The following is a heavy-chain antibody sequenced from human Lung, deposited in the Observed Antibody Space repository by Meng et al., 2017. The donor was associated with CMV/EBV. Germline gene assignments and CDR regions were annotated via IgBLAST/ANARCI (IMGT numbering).Heavy chain of an antibody. Sequence: QVQLQQSGPGLVKPSQTLSLTCAISGDTVSSNRATWNWIRQSPSRGLEWLGRTYYRSKWESDYAVSVRSRIRIDADTSKNHFSVQLNSVTPEDTAVYYCARDGMYGNYHWVLDYWGQGTLVTVSS. CDR3: ARDGMYGNYHWVLDY. CDR1: GDTVSSNRAT. V-gene: IGHV6-1*01. D-gene: IGHD4-11*01. J-gene: IGHJ4*02. CDR2: TYYRSKWES.